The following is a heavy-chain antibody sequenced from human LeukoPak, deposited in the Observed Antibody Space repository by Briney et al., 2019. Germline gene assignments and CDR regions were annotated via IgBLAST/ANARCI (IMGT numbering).Heavy chain of an antibody. CDR3: ARGVGARTPDAFDI. CDR1: GFTFSDYY. CDR2: ISSSSSYT. V-gene: IGHV3-11*06. Sequence: GGSLRLSCAASGFTFSDYYMSWIRQAPGKGLEWVSYISSSSSYTSYADSVKGRFTISRDNAKNSLYLQMNSLRAEDTAVYYCARGVGARTPDAFDIWGQGTMVTVSS. D-gene: IGHD1-26*01. J-gene: IGHJ3*02.